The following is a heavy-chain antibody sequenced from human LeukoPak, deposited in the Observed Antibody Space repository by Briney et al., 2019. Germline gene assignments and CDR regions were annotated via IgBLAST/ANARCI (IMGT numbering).Heavy chain of an antibody. CDR1: GFTFDDYA. CDR2: ISWNSGSI. CDR3: AKALYSYPCVMDV. Sequence: GGSLRLSCAASGFTFDDYAMHWVRQAPGKGLEWVSGISWNSGSIGYADSVKGRFTISRDNAKNSLYLQMNSLRAEDTALYYCAKALYSYPCVMDVWGQGTTVTVSS. J-gene: IGHJ6*02. V-gene: IGHV3-9*01. D-gene: IGHD2-21*01.